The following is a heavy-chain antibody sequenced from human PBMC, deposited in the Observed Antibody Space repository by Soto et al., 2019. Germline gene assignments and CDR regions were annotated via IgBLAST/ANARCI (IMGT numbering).Heavy chain of an antibody. CDR2: ICHRGRA. CDR3: ARGTLGGAFYI. V-gene: IGHV4-30-2*01. J-gene: IGHJ3*02. CDR1: GGSISSGGHS. Sequence: PWYTLSLTCAVSGGSISSGGHSWSLIPRPPGKGLVWIGYICHRGRAYYDPSLKSRVTISVDRSKNQLALKLGLVNAADTAAYDCARGTLGGAFYIWAQGTMVTVSS. D-gene: IGHD1-26*01.